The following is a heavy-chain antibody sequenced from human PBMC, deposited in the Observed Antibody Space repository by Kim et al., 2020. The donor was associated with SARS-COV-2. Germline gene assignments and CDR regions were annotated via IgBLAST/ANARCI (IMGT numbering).Heavy chain of an antibody. V-gene: IGHV3-30*03. Sequence: GGSLRLSCAASGFTFSSYAIHWVRQAPGKGLEWVAAVSADGNSKFYADFVKGRFTISRDNSKNTLFLQMDSLRAEDTAVYYCMTRGEGGFSGWYAMAVWGQGTTVTVSS. CDR3: MTRGEGGFSGWYAMAV. J-gene: IGHJ6*02. CDR1: GFTFSSYA. D-gene: IGHD3-16*01. CDR2: VSADGNSK.